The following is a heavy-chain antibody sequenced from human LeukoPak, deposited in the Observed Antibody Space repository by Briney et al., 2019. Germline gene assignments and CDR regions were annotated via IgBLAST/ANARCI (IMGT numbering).Heavy chain of an antibody. CDR2: ISYDGSNK. Sequence: PGGSLRLSCAASGFTFSSYGMHWVRQAPGKGLEWVAVISYDGSNKYYADSVKGRFTISRDNSKNTLYLQMNSLRAEDTAVYYCARDSYGYHLVSPFDYWGQGTLVAVS. D-gene: IGHD5-18*01. V-gene: IGHV3-30*03. CDR1: GFTFSSYG. J-gene: IGHJ4*02. CDR3: ARDSYGYHLVSPFDY.